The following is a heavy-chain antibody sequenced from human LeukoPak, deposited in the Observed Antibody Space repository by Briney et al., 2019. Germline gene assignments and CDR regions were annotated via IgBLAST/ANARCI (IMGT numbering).Heavy chain of an antibody. CDR3: VRDGEGVAISVNFWFDP. D-gene: IGHD3-10*01. J-gene: IGHJ5*02. CDR2: MNPINGNT. V-gene: IGHV1-8*01. Sequence: GASVKLSCKAAGFTLTNYDINWVRQAPGQGLEWMGWMNPINGNTGYARKFHGRGTMTRATSISTAYMDLGSLTSEDTAIYDCVRDGEGVAISVNFWFDPWGQGTLVTVSS. CDR1: GFTLTNYD.